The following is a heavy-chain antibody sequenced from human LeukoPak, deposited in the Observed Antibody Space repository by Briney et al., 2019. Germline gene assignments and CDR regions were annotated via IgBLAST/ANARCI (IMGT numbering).Heavy chain of an antibody. D-gene: IGHD3-3*01. J-gene: IGHJ3*01. Sequence: PSEPLSLTCTVSGGSITYYYWGWLRQPPGRGLGWGGYFYYNGDTIDNPSLNSRLTMSLDTSKSHFSLKWTFLTAADTALSSCARVTDYDFWSGRQGGAFDLWGHGTLVTVSS. CDR2: FYYNGDT. V-gene: IGHV4-59*01. CDR3: ARVTDYDFWSGRQGGAFDL. CDR1: GGSITYYY.